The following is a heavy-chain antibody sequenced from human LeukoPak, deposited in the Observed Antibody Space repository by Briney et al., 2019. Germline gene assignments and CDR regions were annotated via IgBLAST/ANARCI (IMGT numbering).Heavy chain of an antibody. Sequence: PSETLSLTCAVYGGSFSGYYWSWLRQPPGKGLEWVGEINHSGSTNYNPPLKSRVTISVDTSKNQFSLKLSSVTAADTAVYYCARSDDYGDYGGAFDYWGQGTLVTVSS. CDR2: INHSGST. CDR3: ARSDDYGDYGGAFDY. CDR1: GGSFSGYY. D-gene: IGHD4-17*01. J-gene: IGHJ4*02. V-gene: IGHV4-34*01.